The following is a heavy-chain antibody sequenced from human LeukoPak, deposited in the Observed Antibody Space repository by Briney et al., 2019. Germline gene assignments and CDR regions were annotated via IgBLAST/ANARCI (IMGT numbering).Heavy chain of an antibody. V-gene: IGHV3-21*05. D-gene: IGHD2-2*01. J-gene: IGHJ4*02. CDR2: INSESTDI. CDR1: GFTFSLYA. CDR3: ARDPYPPQLIDY. Sequence: GGSLRLSCAASGFTFSLYAMNWVRQAPGKGLEWVSYINSESTDILYAGSVKGRFTISRDNAKNSLYLQMNSLRAEDTAVYYCARDPYPPQLIDYWGQGTLVTVSS.